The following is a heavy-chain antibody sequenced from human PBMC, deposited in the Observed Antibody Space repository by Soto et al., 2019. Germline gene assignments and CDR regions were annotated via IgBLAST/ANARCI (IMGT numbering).Heavy chain of an antibody. CDR2: IGAYNGDT. V-gene: IGHV1-18*04. J-gene: IGHJ6*03. D-gene: IGHD1-1*01. CDR3: ARVRQLLGYFYYYMDV. Sequence: ASVKVSCKASGYSFTANSMHWVRQAPGQGLEWMGGIGAYNGDTHYTQRLQGRVTMTTDTSTSTAYMELRGLRSDDTAIYYCARVRQLLGYFYYYMDVWGKGTTVNVSS. CDR1: GYSFTANS.